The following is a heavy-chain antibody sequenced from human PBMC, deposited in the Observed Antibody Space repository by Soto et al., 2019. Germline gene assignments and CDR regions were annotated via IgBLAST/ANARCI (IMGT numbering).Heavy chain of an antibody. Sequence: ASVKVSCKASGYTFTGYYMHWVRQAPGQGLEWMGWINPNSGGTNYAQKFQGWVTMTRDTSISTAYMELSRLRSDDTAVYYCARSGPINFWSPSRNWFDPWGQGTLVTVSS. D-gene: IGHD3-3*01. CDR2: INPNSGGT. CDR3: ARSGPINFWSPSRNWFDP. V-gene: IGHV1-2*04. CDR1: GYTFTGYY. J-gene: IGHJ5*02.